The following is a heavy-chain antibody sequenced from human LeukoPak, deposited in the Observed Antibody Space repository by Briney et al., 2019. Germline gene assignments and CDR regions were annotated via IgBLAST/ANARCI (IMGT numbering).Heavy chain of an antibody. J-gene: IGHJ4*02. CDR3: ARDKGYDYHTSGVDY. V-gene: IGHV3-9*01. CDR1: GFTFDDYA. Sequence: PGRSLRLSCAASGFTFDDYAMHWVRQAPGKGLEWVSGISWNSGSIGYVDSVKGRFTISRDNAKNSLYLQMNSLRVEDTALYYCARDKGYDYHTSGVDYWGQGSLVTVSS. D-gene: IGHD3-22*01. CDR2: ISWNSGSI.